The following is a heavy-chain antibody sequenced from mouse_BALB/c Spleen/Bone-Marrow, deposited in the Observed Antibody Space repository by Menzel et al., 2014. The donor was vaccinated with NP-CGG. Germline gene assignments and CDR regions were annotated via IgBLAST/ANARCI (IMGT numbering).Heavy chain of an antibody. J-gene: IGHJ4*01. CDR1: GYTFTTYP. CDR2: FHPFNDDT. CDR3: ARKGPRNAMDY. D-gene: IGHD3-3*01. Sequence: QVQLQQSGAELVKPGASVMVSCKAFGYTFTTYPMEWMKQNHGKSLEWIGNFHPFNDDTKYNEKFKGKAKLTVEKSSSTVYLELSRLTSDDSAVYYCARKGPRNAMDYWGQGTSVTVSS. V-gene: IGHV1-47*01.